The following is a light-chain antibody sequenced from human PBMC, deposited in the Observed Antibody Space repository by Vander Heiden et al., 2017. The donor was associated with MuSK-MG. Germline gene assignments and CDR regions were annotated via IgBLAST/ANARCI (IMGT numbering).Light chain of an antibody. CDR2: AAS. CDR3: QQSDNSPWT. V-gene: IGKV1-39*01. CDR1: QSISRY. J-gene: IGKJ1*01. Sequence: ETQMTQSPSSLSASVGDRVTITCRASQSISRYLNWYQQKPGKAPKVLIYAASSLRSGVPSRFSGSGSVTDFTLTISSLQPEDFATYYCQQSDNSPWTFGQGTKVEIK.